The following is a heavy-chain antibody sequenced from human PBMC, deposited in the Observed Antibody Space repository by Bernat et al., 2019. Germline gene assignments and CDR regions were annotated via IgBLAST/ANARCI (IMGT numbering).Heavy chain of an antibody. J-gene: IGHJ4*02. CDR3: ASEDRGTSY. D-gene: IGHD3-16*01. Sequence: EVQLVESGGGLVQPGRSLRLSCIASGFTFGDYAMSWVRQAPGKGLEWLSYISSSGSTIYYAASVKGRFTISRDNAKNSLYLQINSLRAEDTAVYYCASEDRGTSYWGQGTLVTVSS. CDR2: ISSSGSTI. CDR1: GFTFGDYA. V-gene: IGHV3-48*01.